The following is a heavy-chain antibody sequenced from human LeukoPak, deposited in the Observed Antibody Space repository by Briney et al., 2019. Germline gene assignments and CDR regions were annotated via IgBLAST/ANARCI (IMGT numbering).Heavy chain of an antibody. CDR3: ARLGYCSGGSYCAFDI. J-gene: IGHJ3*02. V-gene: IGHV4-59*01. Sequence: MASETLSLTCTVSGGSISSYYWSWIRQPPGKGLEWIGYIYYSGSTNYNPSLKSRVTISVDTSKNQFSLKLSSVTAADTAVYYCARLGYCSGGSYCAFDIWGQGTMVTVSS. D-gene: IGHD2-15*01. CDR2: IYYSGST. CDR1: GGSISSYY.